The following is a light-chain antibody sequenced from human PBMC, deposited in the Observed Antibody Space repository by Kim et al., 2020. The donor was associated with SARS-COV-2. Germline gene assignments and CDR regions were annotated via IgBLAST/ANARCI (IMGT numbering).Light chain of an antibody. CDR1: QSVGSN. V-gene: IGKV3-15*01. Sequence: SPGERVTISCRASQSVGSNLAWYQQKPGQAPRLLIYGASTRATGIPARFSGSGSGTEFTPTISSLQSEDFAVYYCQQYNNWPLTFGQGTKVDIK. CDR3: QQYNNWPLT. CDR2: GAS. J-gene: IGKJ1*01.